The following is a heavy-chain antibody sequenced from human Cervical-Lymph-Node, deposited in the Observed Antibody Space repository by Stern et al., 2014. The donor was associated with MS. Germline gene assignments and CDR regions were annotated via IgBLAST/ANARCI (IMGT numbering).Heavy chain of an antibody. Sequence: DQLVESGPGLVKPSETLSLTCSVSGGSISSYYWNWIRQPPGKGLEWIANVHYSGTTNYNPSLKSRGTILLDTSMNKISLKMTSVTAADTAVYYCAGSGTYYPDYWGQGILVTVSS. CDR3: AGSGTYYPDY. J-gene: IGHJ4*02. V-gene: IGHV4-59*08. D-gene: IGHD3-3*01. CDR1: GGSISSYY. CDR2: VHYSGTT.